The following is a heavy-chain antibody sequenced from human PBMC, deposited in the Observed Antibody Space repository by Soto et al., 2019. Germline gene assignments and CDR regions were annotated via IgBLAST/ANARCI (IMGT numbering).Heavy chain of an antibody. D-gene: IGHD3-10*01. CDR3: AANSLGGGSQGDV. CDR2: IVPIFGTT. Sequence: QVRLVQSGAEVNKPGSSVKVSCKASGDTFSSYSFSWVRQAPGQGLEWMGGIVPIFGTTVYAPRMQGRVTITADGPTSTSYMELSGLRFEDTAIYYCAANSLGGGSQGDVWGQGTTVTVSS. CDR1: GDTFSSYS. J-gene: IGHJ6*02. V-gene: IGHV1-69*01.